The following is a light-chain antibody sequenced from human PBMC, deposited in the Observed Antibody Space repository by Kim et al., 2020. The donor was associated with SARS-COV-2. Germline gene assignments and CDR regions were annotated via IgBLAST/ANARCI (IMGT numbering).Light chain of an antibody. CDR1: QSVSSN. CDR2: GAS. J-gene: IGKJ5*01. V-gene: IGKV3D-15*01. CDR3: QQYNNWPPIT. Sequence: SPGERATLSCRAGQSVSSNLAWYQQKPGQAPRLLIYGASIRATGIPARFSGSGSGTEFTLTISSLQSEDFAVYYCQQYNNWPPITFGQGTRLEIK.